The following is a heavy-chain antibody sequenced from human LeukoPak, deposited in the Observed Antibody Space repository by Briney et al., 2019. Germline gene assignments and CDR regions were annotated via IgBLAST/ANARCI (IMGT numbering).Heavy chain of an antibody. V-gene: IGHV4-34*01. CDR3: ARDLTYNWNHYYYYYMDV. CDR1: GGSFSGYY. J-gene: IGHJ6*03. Sequence: SETLSLTCAVYGGSFSGYYWSWIRQPPGKGLEWIGEINHSGSTNYNPSLKSRVTISVDTSKNQFSLELSSVTAADTAVYYCARDLTYNWNHYYYYYMDVWGKGTTVTVSS. D-gene: IGHD1-20*01. CDR2: INHSGST.